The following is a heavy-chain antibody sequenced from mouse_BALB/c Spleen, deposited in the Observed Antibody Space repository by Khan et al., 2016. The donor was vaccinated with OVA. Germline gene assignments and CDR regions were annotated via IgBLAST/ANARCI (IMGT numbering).Heavy chain of an antibody. Sequence: QVQLKESGPGLVAPSQSLSITCTISGFSLTNYGVHWVRQPPGKGLEWLGVIWSDGSTNYNSALKSRLTISKDNSKSQVFLKMNSLQTDDTAMYFCARQTYYPYNSMDYWGQGTSVTVSS. CDR3: ARQTYYPYNSMDY. CDR2: IWSDGST. J-gene: IGHJ4*01. V-gene: IGHV2-6-1*01. D-gene: IGHD2-12*01. CDR1: GFSLTNYG.